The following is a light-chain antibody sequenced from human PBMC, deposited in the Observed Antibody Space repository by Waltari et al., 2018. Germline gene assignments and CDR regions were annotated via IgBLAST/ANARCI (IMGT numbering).Light chain of an antibody. Sequence: QSALTQPASVSGSPGQSITISCTGTSSDIGGYEYVSWYQQHPGKAPQLMIYDVPYRPSGVSNRFSGSKSDNTAYLTIAGLQADDEAHYYCSSYTDSATRVFGGGTKLTVL. J-gene: IGLJ3*02. V-gene: IGLV2-14*03. CDR3: SSYTDSATRV. CDR1: SSDIGGYEY. CDR2: DVP.